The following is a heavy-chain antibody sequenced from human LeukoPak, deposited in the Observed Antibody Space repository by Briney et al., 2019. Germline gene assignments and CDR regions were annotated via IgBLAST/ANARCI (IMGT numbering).Heavy chain of an antibody. CDR2: ISYDGSNK. CDR1: GFTFSGYA. Sequence: GGSLSLSCAASGFTFSGYAMHWVRQAPGKGLEWVAVISYDGSNKYYADSVKGRFTISRDNSKNTLYLQMNSLRAEDTAVYYCAREYLYCSSTSCYNWFDPWGQGTLVTVSS. D-gene: IGHD2-2*01. V-gene: IGHV3-30*04. J-gene: IGHJ5*02. CDR3: AREYLYCSSTSCYNWFDP.